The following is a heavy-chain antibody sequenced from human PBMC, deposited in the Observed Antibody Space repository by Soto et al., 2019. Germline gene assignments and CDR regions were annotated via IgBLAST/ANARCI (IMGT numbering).Heavy chain of an antibody. J-gene: IGHJ3*02. V-gene: IGHV4-59*01. D-gene: IGHD3-10*01. CDR1: GGSISSYY. CDR2: FYYSGST. CDR3: ARVWGGAFDI. Sequence: SETLSLTCTVSGGSISSYYWSWIRQPPGKGLEWIGYFYYSGSTNYNPSLKSRVTISVDTSKNHFSLKLSSVTAADTAVYYCARVWGGAFDIWGQGTMVTVSS.